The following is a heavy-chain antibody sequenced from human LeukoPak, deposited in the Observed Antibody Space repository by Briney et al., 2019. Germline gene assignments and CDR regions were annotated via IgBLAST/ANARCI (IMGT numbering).Heavy chain of an antibody. CDR2: ISGSGSTI. CDR1: GFTFSDYY. CDR3: ATGLITMVRGVIIDY. V-gene: IGHV3-11*01. J-gene: IGHJ4*02. D-gene: IGHD3-10*01. Sequence: PGGSLRLSCAASGFTFSDYYMSWIRQAPGEGLEWVSYISGSGSTIYYADSVKGRFTISRDNSKNTLYLQMNSLRADDTAVYYCATGLITMVRGVIIDYWGQGTLVTVSS.